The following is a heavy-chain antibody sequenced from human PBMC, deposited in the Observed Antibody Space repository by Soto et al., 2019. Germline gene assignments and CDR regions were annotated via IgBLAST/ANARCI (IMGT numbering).Heavy chain of an antibody. V-gene: IGHV4-34*01. Sequence: QVQLQQWGAGLLKPSETLSLTCAVYGGSFSGYYWNWFRQPPGKGLEGSGEINHSGSTNYNPSLKSRVTISVDTSKNQFSLKLSSVTAADTAVYYCARVSGIYYYGMDVWGQGTTVTVSS. D-gene: IGHD3-10*01. CDR2: INHSGST. J-gene: IGHJ6*02. CDR3: ARVSGIYYYGMDV. CDR1: GGSFSGYY.